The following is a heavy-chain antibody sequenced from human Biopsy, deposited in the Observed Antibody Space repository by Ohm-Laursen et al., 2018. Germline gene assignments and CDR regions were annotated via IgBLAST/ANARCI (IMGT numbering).Heavy chain of an antibody. CDR1: GGSISGYY. V-gene: IGHV4-59*01. CDR3: ARLYRLDDYWNDDPPDAFDV. J-gene: IGHJ3*01. D-gene: IGHD3-3*01. Sequence: GTLSLTCTVSGGSISGYYWTWIRQSPRKGLEWIGHISGRGATNYNPSLRGRVTISVDMSKNQFSLKLSSVAAADTAVFFCARLYRLDDYWNDDPPDAFDVWGQGTRVTVSS. CDR2: ISGRGAT.